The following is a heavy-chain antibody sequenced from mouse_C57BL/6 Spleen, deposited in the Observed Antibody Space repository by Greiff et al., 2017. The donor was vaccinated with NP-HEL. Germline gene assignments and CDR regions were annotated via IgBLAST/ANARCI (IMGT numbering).Heavy chain of an antibody. V-gene: IGHV1-76*01. J-gene: IGHJ1*03. Sequence: VQLQQSGAELVRPGASVKLSCKASGYTFTDYYINWVKQRPGQGLEWIARIYPGSGNTYYNEKFKGKATLTAEKSSSTAYMQLSSLTSEDSAVYFCANEGDYGSSYEYFDVWGTGTTVTVSS. CDR1: GYTFTDYY. CDR2: IYPGSGNT. CDR3: ANEGDYGSSYEYFDV. D-gene: IGHD1-1*01.